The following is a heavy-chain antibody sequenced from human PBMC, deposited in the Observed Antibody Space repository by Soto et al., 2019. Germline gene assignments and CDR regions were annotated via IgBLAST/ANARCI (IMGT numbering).Heavy chain of an antibody. CDR3: TSTYYYDSSGYYSY. V-gene: IGHV3-73*02. J-gene: IGHJ4*02. CDR2: IRSKANSYAT. Sequence: EVQLVESGGGLVQPGGSLKLSCAASGFTFSGSAMHWVRQASGKGLEWVGRIRSKANSYATAYAASVKGRFTISRDDSKNTAYLQMNSLKTEDTAVYYCTSTYYYDSSGYYSYWGQGTLVTVSS. D-gene: IGHD3-22*01. CDR1: GFTFSGSA.